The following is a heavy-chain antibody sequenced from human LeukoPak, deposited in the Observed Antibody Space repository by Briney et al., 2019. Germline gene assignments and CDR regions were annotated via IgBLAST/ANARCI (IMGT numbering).Heavy chain of an antibody. Sequence: GGSLRLSCAASGFTFSSYAMSWVRQAPGKGLEWVSVIYSGGSTYYADSVKGRFTISRDNSKNTLYLQMNSLRAEDTAVYYCARGIVATIPYFDYWGQGTLVTVSS. CDR2: IYSGGST. V-gene: IGHV3-66*02. CDR3: ARGIVATIPYFDY. J-gene: IGHJ4*02. CDR1: GFTFSSYA. D-gene: IGHD5-12*01.